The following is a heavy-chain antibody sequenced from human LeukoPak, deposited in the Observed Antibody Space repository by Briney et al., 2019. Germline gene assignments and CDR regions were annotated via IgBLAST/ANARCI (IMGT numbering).Heavy chain of an antibody. V-gene: IGHV3-48*04. J-gene: IGHJ4*02. CDR1: GFTFSSYS. CDR2: ISSSSSTI. D-gene: IGHD6-13*01. Sequence: GGSLRLSCAASGFTFSSYSMNWVRQAPGKGLEWVSYISSSSSTIYYADSVKGRFTTSRDNAENTLYLQMNSLRAEDTAVYYCTRGIAAAPDYWGQGTLVTVSS. CDR3: TRGIAAAPDY.